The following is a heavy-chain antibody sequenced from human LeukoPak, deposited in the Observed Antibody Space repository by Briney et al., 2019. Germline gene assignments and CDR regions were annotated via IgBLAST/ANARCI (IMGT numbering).Heavy chain of an antibody. V-gene: IGHV3-23*01. Sequence: GGSLRLSCAGSGFTFSSYAMSWVRQAPGKGLEWVSAISGSGGSTYYADSVKGWFTISRDNSKNTLYLQMNSLRAEDTAVYYCAKDRVAMIGYYFDFWGQGTLVTVSS. CDR3: AKDRVAMIGYYFDF. CDR2: ISGSGGST. J-gene: IGHJ4*02. CDR1: GFTFSSYA. D-gene: IGHD2-2*01.